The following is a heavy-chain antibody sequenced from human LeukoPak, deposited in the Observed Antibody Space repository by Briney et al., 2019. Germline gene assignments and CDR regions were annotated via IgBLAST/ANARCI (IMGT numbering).Heavy chain of an antibody. CDR3: ARGFGIR. CDR2: IKDDGSET. V-gene: IGHV3-7*01. CDR1: RLSFSTSW. D-gene: IGHD3-10*01. Sequence: GGSLRLSCAASRLSFSTSWMTWVRQAPGKGPEWVASIKDDGSETFYVDPVKGRFTISRDNAKNSVYLQMNSLRAEDTAVYYCARGFGIRGGQGTLVTVSS. J-gene: IGHJ4*02.